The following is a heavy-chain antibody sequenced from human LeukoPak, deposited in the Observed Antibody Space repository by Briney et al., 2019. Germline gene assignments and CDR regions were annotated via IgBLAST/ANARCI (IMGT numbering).Heavy chain of an antibody. V-gene: IGHV3-30*04. J-gene: IGHJ4*02. CDR1: GFTFSSYA. CDR2: ISYDGSNK. CDR3: ARRTYYYDTTYYYVSFFDY. Sequence: PGGSLRLSCAASGFTFSSYAMHWVRQAPGKGLEWVAVISYDGSNKYYADSVKGRFTISRDNSKNTLYLQMNSLRAEDTAVYYCARRTYYYDTTYYYVSFFDYWGRGTLVTVSS. D-gene: IGHD3-22*01.